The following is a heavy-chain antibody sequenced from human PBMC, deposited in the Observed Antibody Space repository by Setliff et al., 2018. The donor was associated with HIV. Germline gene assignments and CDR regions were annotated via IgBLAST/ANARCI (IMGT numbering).Heavy chain of an antibody. V-gene: IGHV1-69*10. J-gene: IGHJ3*02. CDR2: IIPILGIA. CDR1: GGTFSSYA. D-gene: IGHD3-22*01. CDR3: ARARITMIVVVPDAFDI. Sequence: SVKVSCKASGGTFSSYAISWVRQAPGQGLEWMGGIIPILGIANYAQKFQGRVAITADESTSTAYMELSSLRSEDTAVYYCARARITMIVVVPDAFDIWGQGTMVTVSS.